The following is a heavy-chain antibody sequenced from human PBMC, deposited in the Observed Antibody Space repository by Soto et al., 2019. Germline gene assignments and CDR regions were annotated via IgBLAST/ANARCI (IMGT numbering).Heavy chain of an antibody. Sequence: SETLSLTCTVSGASLSSISYYWSWIRQPPGKRLEWIGYVYYSGTTNYNPSLKSRVTISVDLSKNQFSLRLSSVTTADTALYYCARTTAVPNSLRSRYFFDYWGQGTLVTVSS. V-gene: IGHV4-61*01. J-gene: IGHJ4*02. CDR2: VYYSGTT. CDR1: GASLSSISYY. CDR3: ARTTAVPNSLRSRYFFDY. D-gene: IGHD4-17*01.